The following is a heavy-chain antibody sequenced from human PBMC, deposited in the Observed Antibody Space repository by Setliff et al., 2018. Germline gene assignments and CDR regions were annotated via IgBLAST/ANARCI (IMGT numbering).Heavy chain of an antibody. CDR3: VRAGSGIGGDLDY. J-gene: IGHJ4*02. CDR2: IYPGDSDI. V-gene: IGHV5-51*01. Sequence: PGESLKISCKGSGYSSSNYWIGWVRQMPGKGLEWMGIIYPGDSDIRYSPSFQGQVTISADKSINTAYVQRGSLKASDTAMYFCVRAGSGIGGDLDYWGQGTLVTVSS. D-gene: IGHD3-10*01. CDR1: GYSSSNYW.